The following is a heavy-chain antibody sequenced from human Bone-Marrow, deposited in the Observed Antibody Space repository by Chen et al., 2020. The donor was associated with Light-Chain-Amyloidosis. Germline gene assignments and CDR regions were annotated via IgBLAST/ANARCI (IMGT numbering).Heavy chain of an antibody. CDR3: ARGAVGGTTGV. Sequence: QVLLQQSGPGLVKPSETLSLICAVSGNSISRGYFWGWLRQPPGKGLEWIGVLDFYHGGSPYFSRSLKSQVTITANTAKNQFSLDLTTVTAADTATYYCARGAVGGTTGVWGQGTLVTVSS. V-gene: IGHV4-38-2*01. CDR2: FYHGGSP. CDR1: GNSISRGYF. J-gene: IGHJ4*02. D-gene: IGHD1-26*01.